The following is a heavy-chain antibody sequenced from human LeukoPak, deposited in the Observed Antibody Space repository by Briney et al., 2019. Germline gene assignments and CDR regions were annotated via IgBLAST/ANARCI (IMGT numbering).Heavy chain of an antibody. Sequence: SGPTLVKPTQTLTLTCTFSGFSLGTNGVGVGWIRQPPGKALEWLALIYWDDDKRYSPSLKSRLTITKDTSKNQVVLTMTNMDPVDTATYYCAHRDPMGGAFDFWGQGAMVTVSS. CDR3: AHRDPMGGAFDF. D-gene: IGHD3-16*01. V-gene: IGHV2-5*02. J-gene: IGHJ3*01. CDR2: IYWDDDK. CDR1: GFSLGTNGVG.